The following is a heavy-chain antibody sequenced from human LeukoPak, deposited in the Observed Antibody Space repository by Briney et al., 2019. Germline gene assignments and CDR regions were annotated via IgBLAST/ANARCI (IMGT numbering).Heavy chain of an antibody. J-gene: IGHJ4*02. CDR3: AKSLAGGVDFDY. Sequence: GGSLRLSCAASGFTVSSNYMSWVRQAPGKGLEWVSVIYSGGSKYYADSVKGRFTISRDISENTLYLQMNSLRAEDTALYYCAKSLAGGVDFDYWGQGTLVTVSS. D-gene: IGHD2-8*02. V-gene: IGHV3-53*01. CDR1: GFTVSSNY. CDR2: IYSGGSK.